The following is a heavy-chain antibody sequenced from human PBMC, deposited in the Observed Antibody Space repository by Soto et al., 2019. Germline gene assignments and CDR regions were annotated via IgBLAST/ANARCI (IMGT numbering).Heavy chain of an antibody. V-gene: IGHV1-69*04. CDR3: AKDRDIVVVVAALQH. D-gene: IGHD2-15*01. CDR1: GGPYNKYT. J-gene: IGHJ1*01. CDR2: TIPIFDIT. Sequence: SVKVSCKASGGPYNKYTISWVRQAPGQGLEWMGRTIPIFDITNYAQKFQGRVTITADKSTSTVYMDLSSLRSEDTAVYYCAKDRDIVVVVAALQHWGQGTLVTVS.